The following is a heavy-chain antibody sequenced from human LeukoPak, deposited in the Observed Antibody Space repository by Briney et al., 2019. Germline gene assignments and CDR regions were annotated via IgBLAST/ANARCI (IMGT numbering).Heavy chain of an antibody. Sequence: GASVKFSCKASGYTFTNYGFSWLRQAPGQGLEWMGWISAYNGNKYSAQKFQGRVTMTTDTSTSTAYMELRNLRSDDTAVYYCARELELLIDYWGQGTLVTVSS. J-gene: IGHJ4*02. CDR1: GYTFTNYG. V-gene: IGHV1-18*01. CDR2: ISAYNGNK. D-gene: IGHD1-7*01. CDR3: ARELELLIDY.